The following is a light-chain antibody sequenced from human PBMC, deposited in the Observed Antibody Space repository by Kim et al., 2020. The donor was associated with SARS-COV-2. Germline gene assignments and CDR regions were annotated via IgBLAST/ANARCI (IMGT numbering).Light chain of an antibody. CDR1: SGSIDDNY. Sequence: GKTVTISCTRRSGSIDDNYVQWYQQRPGGVPTTVIYEDDQRPSGVSDRFSGSIDNSSNSASLTSSGLRTEDEADYYCQSYNRDNVLFGGGTQLTVL. J-gene: IGLJ2*01. V-gene: IGLV6-57*03. CDR3: QSYNRDNVL. CDR2: EDD.